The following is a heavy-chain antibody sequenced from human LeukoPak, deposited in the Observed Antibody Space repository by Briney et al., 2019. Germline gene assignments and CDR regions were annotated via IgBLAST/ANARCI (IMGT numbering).Heavy chain of an antibody. CDR2: IYHSGST. CDR3: ARVPMPPGYSSSWYGFDY. D-gene: IGHD6-13*01. V-gene: IGHV4-30-2*01. CDR1: GGSISSGGYY. Sequence: SQTLSLTCTVSGGSISSGGYYWSWIRQPPGKGLEWIGYIYHSGSTYYNPSLKSRVTISVDRSKNQFSLKLSSVTAADTAVYYCARVPMPPGYSSSWYGFDYWGQGTLVTVSS. J-gene: IGHJ4*02.